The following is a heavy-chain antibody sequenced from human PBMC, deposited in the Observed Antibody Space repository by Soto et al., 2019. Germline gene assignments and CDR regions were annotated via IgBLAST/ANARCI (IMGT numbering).Heavy chain of an antibody. J-gene: IGHJ6*02. CDR3: ATGGAYCSGGSCYSSYYYYGMDV. CDR2: INAGNGNT. CDR1: GYTFTSYA. V-gene: IGHV1-3*01. D-gene: IGHD2-15*01. Sequence: ASVKVSCKASGYTFTSYAMHWVRQAPGQSLEGMGWINAGNGNTKYSQKFQGRVTITRDTSASTAYMELSSLRSEDTAVYYCATGGAYCSGGSCYSSYYYYGMDVWGQGTTVTVS.